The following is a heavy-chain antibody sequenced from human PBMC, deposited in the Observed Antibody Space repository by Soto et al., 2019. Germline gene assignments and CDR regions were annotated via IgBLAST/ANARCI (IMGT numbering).Heavy chain of an antibody. CDR3: AREEEP. Sequence: QVQLVESGGGVVQPGRSLRLSCAASGVTFSSYAMHWVRQAPGKGLEWVAVIWSDGSKKYYGDSVKGRFTISRDNSKNTLYLQMNSLKVEDKAVYYCAREEEPWGQGTLVIVSS. V-gene: IGHV3-33*01. CDR2: IWSDGSKK. J-gene: IGHJ5*02. CDR1: GVTFSSYA.